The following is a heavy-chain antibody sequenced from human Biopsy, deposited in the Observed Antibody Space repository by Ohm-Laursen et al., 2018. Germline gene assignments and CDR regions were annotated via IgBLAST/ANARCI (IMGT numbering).Heavy chain of an antibody. D-gene: IGHD1-1*01. V-gene: IGHV4-59*02. CDR2: IYYSVMT. Sequence: GTLSLTCTVSGDSVTKYYWSWIRQPPGQGLEWIGHIYYSVMTNYNPSLQSRVSISVDTSRYQVSLTLSSVTAADTAVYYCARDSGIQNDGNFKYYHAYAMDVWGKGTKVTVS. CDR1: GDSVTKYY. CDR3: ARDSGIQNDGNFKYYHAYAMDV. J-gene: IGHJ6*03.